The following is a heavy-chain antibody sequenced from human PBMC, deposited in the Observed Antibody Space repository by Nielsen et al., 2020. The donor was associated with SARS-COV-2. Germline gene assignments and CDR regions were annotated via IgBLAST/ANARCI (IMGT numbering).Heavy chain of an antibody. J-gene: IGHJ4*02. CDR1: GYSFTSYW. Sequence: GESLKISCKGSGYSFTSYWIGWVRQMPGKGLEWMGIIYPGDSDTRYSPSFQGQVTISADKSISTAYLQWSSLKASDTAMYYCARHGGNYYDSSGYYSGWGQGTLVTVSS. CDR2: IYPGDSDT. CDR3: ARHGGNYYDSSGYYSG. V-gene: IGHV5-51*01. D-gene: IGHD3-22*01.